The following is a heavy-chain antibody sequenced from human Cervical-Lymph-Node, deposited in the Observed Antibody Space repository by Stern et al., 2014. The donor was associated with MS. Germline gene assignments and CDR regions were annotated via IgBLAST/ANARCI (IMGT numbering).Heavy chain of an antibody. V-gene: IGHV5-51*01. D-gene: IGHD3-10*01. Sequence: EVQLVESGAEVKKPGESLKISCKGSGYSFHSYWIAWVRQMPGKGLEWMGVIYPGDSDTRYSPSFQGQVTISADKSNSTAYLQWSSLKASDTAMYYCARHSSYYYGSPSSYWGQGTLVTVSS. CDR2: IYPGDSDT. J-gene: IGHJ4*02. CDR1: GYSFHSYW. CDR3: ARHSSYYYGSPSSY.